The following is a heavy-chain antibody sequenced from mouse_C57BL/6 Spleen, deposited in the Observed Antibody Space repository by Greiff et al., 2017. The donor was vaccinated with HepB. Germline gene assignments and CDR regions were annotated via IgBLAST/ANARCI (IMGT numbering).Heavy chain of an antibody. CDR1: GYTFTDYN. D-gene: IGHD1-1*01. V-gene: IGHV1-22*01. CDR3: AREGNYYYGSSPLAY. CDR2: INPNNGGT. J-gene: IGHJ3*01. Sequence: VHVKQSGPELVKPGASVKMSCKASGYTFTDYNMHWVKQSHGKSLEWIGYINPNNGGTSYNQKFKGKATLTVNKSSSTAYMELRSLTSEDSAVYYCAREGNYYYGSSPLAYWGQGTLVTVSA.